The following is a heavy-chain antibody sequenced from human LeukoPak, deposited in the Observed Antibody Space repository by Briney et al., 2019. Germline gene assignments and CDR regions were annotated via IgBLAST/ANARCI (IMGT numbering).Heavy chain of an antibody. V-gene: IGHV1-58*02. CDR3: AAGQGTTYAFDI. CDR2: IVVGSGNT. J-gene: IGHJ3*02. Sequence: SVKVSCKASGFTLTSSAMQWVRQARGQRLEWIGWIVVGSGNTNYAQKFQERVTITRDMSTSTAYMELSSLRSEDTAVYYCAAGQGTTYAFDIWGQGTMVTVSS. CDR1: GFTLTSSA. D-gene: IGHD2/OR15-2a*01.